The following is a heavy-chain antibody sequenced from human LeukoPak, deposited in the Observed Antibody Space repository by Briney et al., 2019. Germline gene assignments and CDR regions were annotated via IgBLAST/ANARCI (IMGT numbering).Heavy chain of an antibody. V-gene: IGHV2-5*02. CDR1: GFSLSTSGVG. Sequence: YGPTLVNPTQTLTLTCTFSGFSLSTSGVGVGWIRQPPGKALEWLAPIYWDDDKRYSPSLKSRLTITKDTSKNQVVLTMTNMDPVDTATYYCGHGTTVVTCDYWGQGTLVNVSS. J-gene: IGHJ4*02. D-gene: IGHD4-23*01. CDR2: IYWDDDK. CDR3: GHGTTVVTCDY.